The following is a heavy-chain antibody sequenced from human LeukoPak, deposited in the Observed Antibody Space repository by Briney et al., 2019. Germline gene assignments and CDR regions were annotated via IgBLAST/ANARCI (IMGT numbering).Heavy chain of an antibody. Sequence: GGFLRLSCTGSGFIFSSYGLFWVRQAPGKGLEWVSAISSGGAYTYYADSVKGRFTISRDNALNSVSLQMNGLRAEDTAIYYCARDPEVPDYYSYMDVWGKGTTVTVSS. CDR3: ARDPEVPDYYSYMDV. CDR2: ISSGGAYT. J-gene: IGHJ6*03. CDR1: GFIFSSYG. V-gene: IGHV3-21*01.